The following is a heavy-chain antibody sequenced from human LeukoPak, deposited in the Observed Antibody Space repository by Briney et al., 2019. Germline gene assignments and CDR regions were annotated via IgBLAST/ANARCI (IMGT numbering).Heavy chain of an antibody. J-gene: IGHJ5*01. CDR3: ATLIFDYYDTSINPP. Sequence: PSETLSLTCTVSGGSINSIAYYWGWVRQPPGKGLEWIGNLYYDGTPYYSPSLKSRVNIFLDTSKNQFSLRLSSVTAADTAVYYCATLIFDYYDTSINPPWGQGTLVTVSS. CDR2: LYYDGTP. D-gene: IGHD3-22*01. CDR1: GGSINSIAYY. V-gene: IGHV4-39*01.